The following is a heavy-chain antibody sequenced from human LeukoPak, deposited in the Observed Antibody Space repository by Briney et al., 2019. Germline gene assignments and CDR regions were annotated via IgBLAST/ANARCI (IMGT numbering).Heavy chain of an antibody. CDR2: ISAYNGNT. D-gene: IGHD6-19*01. V-gene: IGHV1-18*01. CDR1: GYTFTSYR. Sequence: ASVKVSCKSSGYTFTSYRISWVRQAPGQGLEGMGCISAYNGNTNYAQKLQGRVTMTTDTSTSTAYMELRSLRSDDTAVYYCARWSIGATSGWAGFDYWGQGTLVTVSS. J-gene: IGHJ4*02. CDR3: ARWSIGATSGWAGFDY.